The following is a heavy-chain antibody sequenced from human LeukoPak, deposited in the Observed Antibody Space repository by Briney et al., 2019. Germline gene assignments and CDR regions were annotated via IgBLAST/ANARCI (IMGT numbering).Heavy chain of an antibody. V-gene: IGHV3-7*05. J-gene: IGHJ4*02. CDR2: IKEDGSEM. CDR3: ARALGGFSDY. CDR1: GFIFSRYW. D-gene: IGHD3-16*01. Sequence: GGSLRLSCAASGFIFSRYWMSWVRQAPGKGLEWVANIKEDGSEMYYVVSVKGRFTISRDNAKNSLYLQMNILRAEDTAVYYCARALGGFSDYWGQGTLVTVSS.